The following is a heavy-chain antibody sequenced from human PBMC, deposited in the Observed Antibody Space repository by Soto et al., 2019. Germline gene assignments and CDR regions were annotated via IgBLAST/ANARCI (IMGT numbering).Heavy chain of an antibody. CDR1: GFTFSTYS. Sequence: PGGSLRLSCAASGFTFSTYSMNWVRQAPGKGLEWVSSISGSGNYTHYADFLRGRFTISGDNAKTSLYLQMNSLRAGDTAVYYCARAGVYCTNGVCFPGAFDIWGQGTMVTVSS. J-gene: IGHJ3*02. V-gene: IGHV3-21*01. CDR2: ISGSGNYT. D-gene: IGHD2-8*01. CDR3: ARAGVYCTNGVCFPGAFDI.